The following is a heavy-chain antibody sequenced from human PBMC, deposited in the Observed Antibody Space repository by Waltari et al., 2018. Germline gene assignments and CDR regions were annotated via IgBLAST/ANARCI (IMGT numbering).Heavy chain of an antibody. CDR1: GYPLTELS. D-gene: IGHD6-13*01. CDR2: FDQEDGET. J-gene: IGHJ5*02. Sequence: QVQLVQSGAEVKKPGASVKVSCKVSGYPLTELSMHWVRQAPGKGLEWRGGFDQEDGETIYEQKFQGRVTMTEDTSTDTAYMELSSLRSEDTAVYYCATEGGFSSWYKKDWFDPWGQGTLVTVSS. CDR3: ATEGGFSSWYKKDWFDP. V-gene: IGHV1-24*01.